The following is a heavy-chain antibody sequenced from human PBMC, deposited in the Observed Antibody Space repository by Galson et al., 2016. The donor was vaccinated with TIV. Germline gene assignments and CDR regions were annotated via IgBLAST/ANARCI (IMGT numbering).Heavy chain of an antibody. V-gene: IGHV4-61*01. J-gene: IGHJ3*01. Sequence: ETLSLTCTVSGASVSSGNYYWTWIRQSPGKGLECMGYIFSSGGTKYNPSLKSRVTISADTSKNQFSLKLSSVTAADTAVYYCTRDSWTSGYNSAWEAFDFWGQGTMVTVSS. CDR2: IFSSGGT. CDR1: GASVSSGNYY. D-gene: IGHD6-19*01. CDR3: TRDSWTSGYNSAWEAFDF.